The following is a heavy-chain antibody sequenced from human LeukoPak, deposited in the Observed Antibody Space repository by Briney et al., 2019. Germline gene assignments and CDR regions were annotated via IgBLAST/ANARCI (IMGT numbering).Heavy chain of an antibody. CDR3: ATYNRDGYNFAFQH. CDR1: GGSISSGGYY. D-gene: IGHD5-24*01. J-gene: IGHJ1*01. V-gene: IGHV4-31*03. CDR2: IYYSGST. Sequence: PSETLSLTCTVSGGSISSGGYYWSWIRQHPGQGLEWIGYIYYSGSTYYNPSLKGRVSILLDTSKNQFSLKLSSVTAADTAVYYCATYNRDGYNFAFQHWGQGTLVTVSS.